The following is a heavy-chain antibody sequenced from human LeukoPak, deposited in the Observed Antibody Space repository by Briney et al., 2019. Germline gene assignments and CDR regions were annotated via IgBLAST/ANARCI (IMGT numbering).Heavy chain of an antibody. V-gene: IGHV1-2*02. CDR3: AKYCSSTSCPLGAFDF. D-gene: IGHD2-2*01. CDR2: INPNRGGT. Sequence: ASVKVSCKASGYTFTGYYMHWVRQAPGQGLEWMGWINPNRGGTNYAQKFQGRVTMTRDTSISTAYMELSRLRSDDTAVYYCAKYCSSTSCPLGAFDFWGQGTMVTVSS. CDR1: GYTFTGYY. J-gene: IGHJ3*01.